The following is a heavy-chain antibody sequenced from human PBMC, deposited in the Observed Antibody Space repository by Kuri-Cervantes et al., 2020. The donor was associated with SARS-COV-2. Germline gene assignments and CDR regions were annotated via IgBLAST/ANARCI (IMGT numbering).Heavy chain of an antibody. Sequence: SETLSLTCTVSGGSISSGSYYWSWIRQPPGKGLEWIGSIYHSGSTYYNPSLKSRVTISVDTSKNQFSLKLSSVTVADTAVYYCARDFWHYYDSSGYYGSGVWFDPWGQGTLVTVSS. CDR3: ARDFWHYYDSSGYYGSGVWFDP. CDR2: IYHSGST. CDR1: GGSISSGSYY. V-gene: IGHV4-39*02. J-gene: IGHJ5*02. D-gene: IGHD3-22*01.